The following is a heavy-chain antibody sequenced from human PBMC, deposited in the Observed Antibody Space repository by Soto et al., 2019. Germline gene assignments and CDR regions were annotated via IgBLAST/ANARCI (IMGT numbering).Heavy chain of an antibody. CDR2: TYYMSKRYN. D-gene: IGHD1-26*01. CDR1: GDSVSSSSVT. J-gene: IGHJ4*02. V-gene: IGHV6-1*01. CDR3: GRLIGNSGLDF. Sequence: QVQLQQSEPGLLKPSQTLSLTCAISGDSVSSSSVTWNWMRQSPSRGLEWLGRTYYMSKRYNEYTVSGKSRITINTVTFKNQFSLHLNSVTPEGMAVYYFGRLIGNSGLDFWGQGTLVSVSS.